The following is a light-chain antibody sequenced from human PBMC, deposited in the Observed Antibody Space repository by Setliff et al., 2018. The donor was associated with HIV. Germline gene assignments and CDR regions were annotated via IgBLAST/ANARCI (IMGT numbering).Light chain of an antibody. CDR1: SSDVGGYNF. V-gene: IGLV2-8*01. Sequence: QSALTQPPSASGSPGHSVTISCTGTSSDVGGYNFVSWYQHHPGKAPKLMIYEVSKRPSGVPDRFSGSKSGNTASLTVSGLQAEDEADYYCSSYAGSNSYVFGTGTRSPS. CDR2: EVS. CDR3: SSYAGSNSYV. J-gene: IGLJ1*01.